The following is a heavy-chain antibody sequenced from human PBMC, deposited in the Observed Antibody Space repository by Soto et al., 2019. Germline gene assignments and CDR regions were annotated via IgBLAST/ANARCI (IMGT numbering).Heavy chain of an antibody. CDR1: GGTFSSYA. CDR3: AREIYDSSGSNAFDI. D-gene: IGHD3-22*01. V-gene: IGHV1-69*13. Sequence: ASVKLSCKASGGTFSSYAISWVRQAPGQGLEWMGGIIPIFGTANYAQKFQGRVTITADESTSTAYMELSSLRSEDTAVYYCAREIYDSSGSNAFDIWGQGTIVTVSS. J-gene: IGHJ3*02. CDR2: IIPIFGTA.